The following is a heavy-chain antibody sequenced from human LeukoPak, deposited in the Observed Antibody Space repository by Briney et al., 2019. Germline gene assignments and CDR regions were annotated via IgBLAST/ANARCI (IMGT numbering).Heavy chain of an antibody. CDR1: GFTFSSYA. CDR2: ISGSGGGT. Sequence: GGSLRLSCAASGFTFSSYAMSWVRQAPGKGLEWVSAISGSGGGTYYADSVKGRFTISRDNSKNTLYPQMNSLRAEDTAVYYCARSGSYYSPFDYWGQGTLVTVSS. V-gene: IGHV3-23*01. D-gene: IGHD3-10*01. J-gene: IGHJ4*02. CDR3: ARSGSYYSPFDY.